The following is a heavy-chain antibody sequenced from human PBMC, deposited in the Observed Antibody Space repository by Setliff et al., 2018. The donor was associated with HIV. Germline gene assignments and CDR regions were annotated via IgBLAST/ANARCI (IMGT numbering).Heavy chain of an antibody. V-gene: IGHV3-33*01. CDR1: GFRFSTYG. CDR3: AREAGYCSSTSCYATNYSYYGMDV. CDR2: IWYDGSDK. J-gene: IGHJ6*02. Sequence: GGSLRLSCVASGFRFSTYGMHWVRQAPGKGLEWVTFIWYDGSDKYYLDSVKGRFTISRDNSKNTLYLQMNNLRPEDTAVYYCAREAGYCSSTSCYATNYSYYGMDVWGQGTTVTVSS. D-gene: IGHD2-2*01.